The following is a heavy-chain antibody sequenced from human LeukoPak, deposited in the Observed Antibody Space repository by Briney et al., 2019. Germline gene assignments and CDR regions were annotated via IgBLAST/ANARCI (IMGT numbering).Heavy chain of an antibody. CDR3: TITVATSIDY. CDR2: IKRKTDGGTT. V-gene: IGHV3-15*01. Sequence: PGGSLRLSCAASGFTFSNAWMSWVRQAPGQGLEWVGRIKRKTDGGTTDYAAPVKGRFTISRDDSKNTLYLQMNSLNIEDTAVYYCTITVATSIDYWGQGTLVTVSS. J-gene: IGHJ4*02. CDR1: GFTFSNAW. D-gene: IGHD5-12*01.